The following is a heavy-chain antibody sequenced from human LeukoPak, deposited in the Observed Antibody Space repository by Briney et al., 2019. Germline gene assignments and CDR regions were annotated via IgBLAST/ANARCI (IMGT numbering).Heavy chain of an antibody. CDR1: GGSFSGYY. V-gene: IGHV4-34*01. CDR2: INHSGST. Sequence: SETLSLTCAVYGGSFSGYYWSWIRQPPGKGLEWIGEINHSGSTNYNPSLKSRVTISVDTSKNQFSLKLSSVTAADTAVYYCARAWIQLWLQGSFDYWGQGTLVTVSS. D-gene: IGHD5-18*01. J-gene: IGHJ4*02. CDR3: ARAWIQLWLQGSFDY.